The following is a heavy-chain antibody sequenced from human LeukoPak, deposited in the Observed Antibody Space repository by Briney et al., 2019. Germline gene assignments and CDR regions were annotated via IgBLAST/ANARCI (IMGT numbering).Heavy chain of an antibody. D-gene: IGHD3-10*01. CDR1: GGSFSGYY. CDR3: ARRPMVRGVIIGYFDY. Sequence: SETLSLTCAVYGGSFSGYYWSWIRQPPGKGLEWIGEINHSGSTNYDPSLKSRVTISVDTSKNQFSLKLSSVAAADTAVYYCARRPMVRGVIIGYFDYWGQGTLVTVSS. J-gene: IGHJ4*02. V-gene: IGHV4-34*01. CDR2: INHSGST.